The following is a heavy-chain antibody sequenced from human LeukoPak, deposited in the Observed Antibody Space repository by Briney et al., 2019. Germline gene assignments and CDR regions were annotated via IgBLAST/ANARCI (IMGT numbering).Heavy chain of an antibody. CDR3: ARAILVPAASAAANYYYYMDV. CDR2: ISAYNGNT. CDR1: GYAFTSYG. J-gene: IGHJ6*03. V-gene: IGHV1-18*01. Sequence: EASVKVSCKASGYAFTSYGISWVRQAPGQGLEWMGWISAYNGNTNYAQKLQGRVTMTTDTSTSTAYMELRSLRSDDTAVYYCARAILVPAASAAANYYYYMDVWGKGTTVTVSS. D-gene: IGHD2-2*01.